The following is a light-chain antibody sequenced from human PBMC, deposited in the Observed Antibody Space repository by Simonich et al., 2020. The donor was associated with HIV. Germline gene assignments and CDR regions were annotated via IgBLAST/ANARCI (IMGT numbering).Light chain of an antibody. CDR2: GAS. J-gene: IGKJ1*01. Sequence: EIVLTQSPGTLSLSPGERATLSCRASPSVSSSDLAWYQQKPGQAPRLLIYGASSRATGIPDRFSGSGSGTDFTLTISRLEPEDFAVYYCQQYGSSRTFGQGTKVEIK. CDR3: QQYGSSRT. CDR1: PSVSSSD. V-gene: IGKV3-20*01.